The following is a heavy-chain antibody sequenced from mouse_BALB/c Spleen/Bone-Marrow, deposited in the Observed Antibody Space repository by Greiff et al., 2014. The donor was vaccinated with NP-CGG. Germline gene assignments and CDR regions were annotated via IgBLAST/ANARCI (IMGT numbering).Heavy chain of an antibody. D-gene: IGHD1-1*01. Sequence: EVQLQQSGAELVKPGASVKLSCTASGFNIKDTYMHWVKQRPEQGPEWIGRIDPANGNTKYDPKFQGKATITADTSSNTAYLQLSSLTSEDTAVYYCASYYYGSSGFAYRGQGTLVTVSA. CDR2: IDPANGNT. J-gene: IGHJ3*01. CDR3: ASYYYGSSGFAY. CDR1: GFNIKDTY. V-gene: IGHV14-3*02.